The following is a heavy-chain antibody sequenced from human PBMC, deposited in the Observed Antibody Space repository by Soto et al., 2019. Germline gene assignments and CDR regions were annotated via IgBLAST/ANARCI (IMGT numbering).Heavy chain of an antibody. D-gene: IGHD4-17*01. CDR2: IRSRAYGGTT. CDR3: TREYGEHYYYYYYGMDV. J-gene: IGHJ6*02. V-gene: IGHV3-49*04. Sequence: GGSLRLSCTASGFTFGDYAMSWVRQAPGKGLEWVGFIRSRAYGGTTEYAASVKGRFTISRDDSKSIAYLQMNSLKTEDTAVYYCTREYGEHYYYYYYGMDVWGQGTTVTVSS. CDR1: GFTFGDYA.